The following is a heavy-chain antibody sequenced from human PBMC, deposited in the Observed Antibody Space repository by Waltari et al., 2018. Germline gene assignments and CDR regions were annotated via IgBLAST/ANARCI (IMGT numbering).Heavy chain of an antibody. CDR2: INHSGST. V-gene: IGHV4-34*01. CDR3: ARGLVGATYYYGMDV. Sequence: QVQLQQWGAGLLKPSETLSLTCAVYGGSFSGYYWSWIRQPPGKGLGWIGEINHSGSTNSNPSLKSRVTISVDTSKNQFSLKLSSVTAADTAVYYCARGLVGATYYYGMDVWGQGTTVTVSS. D-gene: IGHD1-26*01. J-gene: IGHJ6*02. CDR1: GGSFSGYY.